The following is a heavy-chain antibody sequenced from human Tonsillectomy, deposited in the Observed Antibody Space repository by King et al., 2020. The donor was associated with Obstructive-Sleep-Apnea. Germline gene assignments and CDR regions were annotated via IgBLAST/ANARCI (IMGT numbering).Heavy chain of an antibody. CDR1: GGSISRGGYY. CDR3: ARSRVEGSGSYDPCFDY. Sequence: QLQESGPGLVKPSQTLSLTCTVSGGSISRGGYYWSWIRQHPGKGLEWIGYIYSSGSTYYNPSLKSRGTISVDASKNQFSLKLSSVTAADTAVYYCARSRVEGSGSYDPCFDYWGQGTLVTVSS. J-gene: IGHJ4*02. V-gene: IGHV4-31*03. CDR2: IYSSGST. D-gene: IGHD3-10*01.